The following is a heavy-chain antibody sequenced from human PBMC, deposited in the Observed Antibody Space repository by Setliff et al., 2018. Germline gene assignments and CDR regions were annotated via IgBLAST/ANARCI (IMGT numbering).Heavy chain of an antibody. J-gene: IGHJ6*03. D-gene: IGHD2-15*01. V-gene: IGHV4-39*01. CDR2: IYYSGST. CDR3: ARPYDFCSGGSCYSGYSGYYYYMDV. Sequence: SETLSLTCTVSGGSISSRNYYWGWIRQPPGKGLEWIGSIYYSGSTYYNPSLKSRITISVDTSKNQFSLKLSSVTAADTAVYYCARPYDFCSGGSCYSGYSGYYYYMDVWGKGTTVTVSS. CDR1: GGSISSRNYY.